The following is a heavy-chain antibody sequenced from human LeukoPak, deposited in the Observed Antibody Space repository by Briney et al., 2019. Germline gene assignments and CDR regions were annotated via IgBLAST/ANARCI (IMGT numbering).Heavy chain of an antibody. V-gene: IGHV3-23*01. CDR2: ISGSGGST. CDR3: AKEKNYDSSGKMYY. Sequence: GGXLRLSCAASGFTFSSYAMSWVRQAPGKGLEWVSAISGSGGSTYYADSVKGGLTIYRENYKKRVYLQMNSLRAEDTAVYYCAKEKNYDSSGKMYYWGQGTLVTVSS. J-gene: IGHJ4*02. D-gene: IGHD3-22*01. CDR1: GFTFSSYA.